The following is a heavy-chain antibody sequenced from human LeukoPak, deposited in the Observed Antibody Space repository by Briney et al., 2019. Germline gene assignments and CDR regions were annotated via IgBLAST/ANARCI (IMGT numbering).Heavy chain of an antibody. V-gene: IGHV3-23*01. Sequence: GGSLRPSCAASGFTFSNYVMSWVRQAPGKGLEWVSAISGGGGSTYYADSVKGRFTISRDNSKNTLYLQMNSLRAEDTAVYYCAKGLRGTPVDYWDQGTLVTVSS. CDR1: GFTFSNYV. D-gene: IGHD1-1*01. CDR3: AKGLRGTPVDY. J-gene: IGHJ4*02. CDR2: ISGGGGST.